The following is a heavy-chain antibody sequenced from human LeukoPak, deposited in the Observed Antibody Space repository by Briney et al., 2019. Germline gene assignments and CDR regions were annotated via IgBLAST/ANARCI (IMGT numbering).Heavy chain of an antibody. CDR1: GYTFTSYN. Sequence: ASVKVSCKASGYTFTSYNINWVRQAPGQGLEWMGIINPSGGSTNYAQKFQGRVTMTRDTSTSTVYMELSSLRSEDTAVYYCARDLIVGATLYFDYWGQGTLVTVSS. J-gene: IGHJ4*02. D-gene: IGHD1-26*01. CDR3: ARDLIVGATLYFDY. V-gene: IGHV1-46*01. CDR2: INPSGGST.